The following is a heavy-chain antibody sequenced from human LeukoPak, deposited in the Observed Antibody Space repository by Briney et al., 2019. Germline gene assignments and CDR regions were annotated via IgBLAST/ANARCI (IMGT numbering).Heavy chain of an antibody. Sequence: PSETLSLTCAVYGGSLSGYYWSWIRQPPGKGLEWIGEINHSGSTNYNPSLKSRVTISVDTSKNQFSLKPSSVTAADTAVYYCAYGDYYDSSGYHYYYGMDVWGQGTTVTVSS. V-gene: IGHV4-34*01. CDR1: GGSLSGYY. J-gene: IGHJ6*02. CDR2: INHSGST. CDR3: AYGDYYDSSGYHYYYGMDV. D-gene: IGHD3-22*01.